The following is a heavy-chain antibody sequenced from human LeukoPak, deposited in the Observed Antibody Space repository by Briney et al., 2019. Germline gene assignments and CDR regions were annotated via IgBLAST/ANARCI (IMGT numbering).Heavy chain of an antibody. V-gene: IGHV1-8*03. CDR3: ARGLYDYYYYMDV. D-gene: IGHD3-3*01. Sequence: ASVKVSCKASGYTFTSYDIKWVRQATVQGLEWMGWMNPNRGNTGYAQKFQGRVTITRNTSISTAYMELSSLRSEDTAVYYCARGLYDYYYYMDVWGKGTTVTVSS. J-gene: IGHJ6*03. CDR2: MNPNRGNT. CDR1: GYTFTSYD.